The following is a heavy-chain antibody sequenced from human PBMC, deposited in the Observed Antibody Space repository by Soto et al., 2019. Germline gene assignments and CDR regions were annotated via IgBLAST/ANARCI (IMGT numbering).Heavy chain of an antibody. D-gene: IGHD2-2*01. J-gene: IGHJ4*02. V-gene: IGHV3-21*01. CDR1: GFTFSSYS. Sequence: EVQLVESGGGLVKPGGSLRLSCAASGFTFSSYSMNWVRQAPGKGLEWVSSISSSSSYIYYADSVKGRFTISRDNAKNSLYQQMNSLRAEDTAVYYCARVRCSSTSCYRYFDYWGQGTLVTVSS. CDR2: ISSSSSYI. CDR3: ARVRCSSTSCYRYFDY.